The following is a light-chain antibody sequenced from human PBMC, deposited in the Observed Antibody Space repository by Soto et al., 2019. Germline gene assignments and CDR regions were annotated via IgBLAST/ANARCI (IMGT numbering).Light chain of an antibody. V-gene: IGLV2-11*01. CDR2: DVY. Sequence: QSALTQPRSVSGSHGQSVTISCTGTSSDVGGYGYVSWYQQHPGKAPKLMIYDVYNRPSGVPDRFSGSKSGNTASLTISGLQAEEEAVYYCCSYAGSSTLYVFGTGTKLTVL. CDR3: CSYAGSSTLYV. CDR1: SSDVGGYGY. J-gene: IGLJ1*01.